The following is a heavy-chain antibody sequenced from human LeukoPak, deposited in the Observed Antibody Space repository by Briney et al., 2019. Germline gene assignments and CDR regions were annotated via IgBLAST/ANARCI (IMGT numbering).Heavy chain of an antibody. J-gene: IGHJ3*02. Sequence: ASVKVSYKASGYTFSSYDINWVRQATGQGPEWMGWTNPNSGNTGYAQKFQGRFTMTRNTSISTAYMELSSLRSEATAVYYCARGLRDDAFDIWGQGTMVTVSS. V-gene: IGHV1-8*01. CDR1: GYTFSSYD. CDR2: TNPNSGNT. CDR3: ARGLRDDAFDI.